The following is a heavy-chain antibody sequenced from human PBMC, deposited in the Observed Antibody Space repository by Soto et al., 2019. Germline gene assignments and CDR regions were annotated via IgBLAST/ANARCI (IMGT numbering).Heavy chain of an antibody. CDR3: ARERFGELLGLNWFDP. D-gene: IGHD3-10*01. V-gene: IGHV1-69*13. CDR1: GGTFSSYA. Sequence: ASVKVSCKASGGTFSSYAISWVRQAPGQGLEWMGGIIPIFGTANYAQKFQGRVTITADESTSTAYMELSSLRSEDTAVYYCARERFGELLGLNWFDPWGQGTLVTVSS. CDR2: IIPIFGTA. J-gene: IGHJ5*02.